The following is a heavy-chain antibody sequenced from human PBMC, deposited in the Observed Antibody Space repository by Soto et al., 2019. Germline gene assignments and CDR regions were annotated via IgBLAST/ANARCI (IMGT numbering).Heavy chain of an antibody. D-gene: IGHD5-12*01. CDR1: GGSLTGYY. Sequence: QVHLQQWGAGLLKPSETLSLTCAVNGGSLTGYYWSWIRQPPGKGLEWIGAIKDGGVTNYSPSLKGRVTMSAASSKNQFALKLNSVTAADTAVYYCARGQEGIVATHWDQRTLVTVSS. J-gene: IGHJ4*02. CDR3: ARGQEGIVATH. CDR2: IKDGGVT. V-gene: IGHV4-34*01.